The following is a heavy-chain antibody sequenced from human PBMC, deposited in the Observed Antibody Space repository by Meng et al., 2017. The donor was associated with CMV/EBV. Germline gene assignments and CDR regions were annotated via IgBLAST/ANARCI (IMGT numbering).Heavy chain of an antibody. Sequence: GESLKISCAASGFTFSDYYMSWIRQAPGKGLEWVSYISSSGSTIYYADSVKGRFTISRDNAKNSLYLQMNSLRAEDTAVYYCARDQNIVVVPAAPRVRYYYYGMDVWGQGTTVTVSS. CDR3: ARDQNIVVVPAAPRVRYYYYGMDV. CDR2: ISSSGSTI. V-gene: IGHV3-11*01. J-gene: IGHJ6*02. D-gene: IGHD2-2*01. CDR1: GFTFSDYY.